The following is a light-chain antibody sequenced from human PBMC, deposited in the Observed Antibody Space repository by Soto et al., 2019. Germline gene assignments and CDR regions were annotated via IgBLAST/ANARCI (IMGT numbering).Light chain of an antibody. CDR3: QSYDSSLSAL. V-gene: IGLV1-40*01. Sequence: QSVLTQPPSVSGAPGQRVTISCTGSSSNIGAGYDVHWYQQLPGTAPKLLIYGNSNRPSGVPDRFSGSKSGTSASLAITGLQAEDEADYYCQSYDSSLSALFGTGTKLTV. CDR2: GNS. CDR1: SSNIGAGYD. J-gene: IGLJ1*01.